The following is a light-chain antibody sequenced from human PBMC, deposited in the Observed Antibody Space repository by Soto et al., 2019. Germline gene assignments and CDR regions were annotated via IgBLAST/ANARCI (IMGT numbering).Light chain of an antibody. Sequence: EIVLAQSPATLSVSPGESATLSCRASQSVSSSYLAWYQQYPGQAPRLLIYSTSRRAAGIPDRFSGSGSVTDFTLTITRLEPEDFAVYYSQQYGSSFSFGGGTKVDI. J-gene: IGKJ4*01. CDR3: QQYGSSFS. CDR2: STS. V-gene: IGKV3-20*01. CDR1: QSVSSSY.